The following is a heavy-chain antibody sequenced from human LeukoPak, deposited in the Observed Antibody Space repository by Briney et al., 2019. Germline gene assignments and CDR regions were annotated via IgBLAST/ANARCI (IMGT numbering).Heavy chain of an antibody. J-gene: IGHJ3*02. CDR3: ARDTTIDYYDSSGYAFDI. CDR1: GYTFTGYY. CDR2: INPNSGGT. Sequence: GASVKVSCKASGYTFTGYYMHWVRQAPGQGLEWMGWINPNSGGTNYAQKLQGRVTMTRDTSISTAYMELSRLRSDDTAVYYCARDTTIDYYDSSGYAFDIWGQGTMVTVSS. D-gene: IGHD3-22*01. V-gene: IGHV1-2*02.